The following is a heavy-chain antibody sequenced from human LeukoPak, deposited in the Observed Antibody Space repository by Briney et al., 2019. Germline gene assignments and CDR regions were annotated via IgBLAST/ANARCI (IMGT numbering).Heavy chain of an antibody. CDR3: ATIVVVIAIQAGAFAI. V-gene: IGHV1-24*01. D-gene: IGHD2-21*01. CDR1: GYTLTELS. J-gene: IGHJ3*02. Sequence: ASVKVSCKVSGYTLTELSMHWVRQAPGKGLEWMGGFDPEDGETIYAQKFQGRVTMTEDTSTDTAYMELSSLRSEDTAVYYCATIVVVIAIQAGAFAIWGQGTMVTVSS. CDR2: FDPEDGET.